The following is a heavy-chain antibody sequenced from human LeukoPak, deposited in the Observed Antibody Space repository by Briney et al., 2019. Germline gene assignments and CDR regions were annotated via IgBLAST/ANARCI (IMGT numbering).Heavy chain of an antibody. V-gene: IGHV4-59*01. CDR3: ARFSDKKRGFCGRYFDY. J-gene: IGHJ4*02. Sequence: SETLSLTCTVSGGSISSYYWSWIRQPPGKGLEWIGYIYYSGSTNYNPSLKSRVTISVDTSKNQFSLKLSSVTAADTAVYYCARFSDKKRGFCGRYFDYWGQGTLVTVSS. CDR1: GGSISSYY. CDR2: IYYSGST. D-gene: IGHD1-26*01.